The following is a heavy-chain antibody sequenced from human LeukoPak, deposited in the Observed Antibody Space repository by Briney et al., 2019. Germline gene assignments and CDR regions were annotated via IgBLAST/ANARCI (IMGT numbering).Heavy chain of an antibody. CDR2: IHSSGYT. V-gene: IGHV4-4*09. J-gene: IGHJ5*02. CDR3: AKRQGPNSGSYDYFDP. Sequence: SETLSLTCTVAGGSISSYYWSWIRQPPGQGLEWIAYIHSSGYTNYNPSLKSRVTISVDTSKNQFSLKVSSVTAADTAVYYCAKRQGPNSGSYDYFDPWGQGTLVTVSS. D-gene: IGHD1-26*01. CDR1: GGSISSYY.